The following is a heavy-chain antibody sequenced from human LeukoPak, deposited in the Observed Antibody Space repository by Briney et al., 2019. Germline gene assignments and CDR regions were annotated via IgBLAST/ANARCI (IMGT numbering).Heavy chain of an antibody. D-gene: IGHD2-15*01. Sequence: PGGSLRLSCAASGFTFSSYAMHWVRQAPGKGREYVSTISSDGGNTYYANSVKGRFTISRDNSKNTLYLQVGSLRAEDMAVYSCERGGGYCSSGKCYGIDYWGQGTLVTVSS. CDR1: GFTFSSYA. CDR2: ISSDGGNT. V-gene: IGHV3-64*01. CDR3: ERGGGYCSSGKCYGIDY. J-gene: IGHJ4*02.